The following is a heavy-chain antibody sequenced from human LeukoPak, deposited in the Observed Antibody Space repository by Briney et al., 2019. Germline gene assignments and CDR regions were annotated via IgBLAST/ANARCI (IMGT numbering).Heavy chain of an antibody. Sequence: ASVKVSCKASGYTFTSYGISWVRQAPGQGLEWMGWISSYNGNTNYAQKLQGRVTMPTDTSTSTAYMELRRLRSDDTAVYYCARDKCGGSCYFRRSNYYYGMDVWGQGTTVTVSS. V-gene: IGHV1-18*01. CDR2: ISSYNGNT. CDR3: ARDKCGGSCYFRRSNYYYGMDV. CDR1: GYTFTSYG. D-gene: IGHD2-15*01. J-gene: IGHJ6*02.